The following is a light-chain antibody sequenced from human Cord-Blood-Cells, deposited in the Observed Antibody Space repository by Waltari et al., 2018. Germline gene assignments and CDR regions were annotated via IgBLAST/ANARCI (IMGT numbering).Light chain of an antibody. V-gene: IGLV1-40*01. CDR3: QSYDSSLSGSG. Sequence: QSVLTQPPSVSGAPGQRVTFSCTGSRSNIAAGYDVHWYQQLPGTAPKLLIYGNSNRPSGVPDRFSGSKSGTSASLAITGLQAEDEADYYCQSYDSSLSGSGFGTGTKVTVL. CDR1: RSNIAAGYD. CDR2: GNS. J-gene: IGLJ1*01.